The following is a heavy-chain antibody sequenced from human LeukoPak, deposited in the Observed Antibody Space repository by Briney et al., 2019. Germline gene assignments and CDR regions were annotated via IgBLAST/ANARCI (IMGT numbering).Heavy chain of an antibody. Sequence: SVKVSCKASGGTFSSYAISWVRQAPGQGLEWMGGIIPIFGTANYAQKFQGRVTITADESTSTAYMELSSLRAEDTALYYCAKDKEWGFGEFVFDYWGQGTLVTVSS. CDR2: IIPIFGTA. V-gene: IGHV1-69*13. CDR1: GGTFSSYA. CDR3: AKDKEWGFGEFVFDY. J-gene: IGHJ4*02. D-gene: IGHD3-10*01.